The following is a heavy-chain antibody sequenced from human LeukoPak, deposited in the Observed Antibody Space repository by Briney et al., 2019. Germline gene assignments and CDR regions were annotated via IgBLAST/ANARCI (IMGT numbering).Heavy chain of an antibody. CDR1: GLSSTIYW. CDR3: ARDKPFWN. Sequence: GGSLRLSCAASGLSSTIYWMHWVRQVPGKGLVWVSRIKLDENTAYYADFVKGRFTISRDDAKTTVYLQMNSLRAEDSAVYYCARDKPFWNWGQGTLVTVSS. J-gene: IGHJ4*02. V-gene: IGHV3-74*01. CDR2: IKLDENTA. D-gene: IGHD3-3*02.